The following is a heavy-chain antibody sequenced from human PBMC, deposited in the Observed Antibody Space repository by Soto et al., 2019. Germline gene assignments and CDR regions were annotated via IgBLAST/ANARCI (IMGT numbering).Heavy chain of an antibody. D-gene: IGHD5-18*01. J-gene: IGHJ6*02. V-gene: IGHV4-59*01. Sequence: SETLSLTCSVSGGSIRSYYWSWIRQSPEKGLEWIGYFYHSGNSNYNPSLKSRVTISVDTSKNQLSLSLKSVTAADTAVYFCARISSVDPYGYVNGGLDVWGQGTTVTVSS. CDR2: FYHSGNS. CDR1: GGSIRSYY. CDR3: ARISSVDPYGYVNGGLDV.